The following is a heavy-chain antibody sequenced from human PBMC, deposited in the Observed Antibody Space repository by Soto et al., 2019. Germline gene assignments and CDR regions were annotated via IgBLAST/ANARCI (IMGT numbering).Heavy chain of an antibody. J-gene: IGHJ4*02. CDR3: AKQPGGVTVLHYFDY. V-gene: IGHV4-39*01. D-gene: IGHD2-15*01. CDR2: IYYGGST. Sequence: QLQLQESGPGLVKPSETLSLTCSVSGGSISSSDYYWGWIRQPPGKGLEWIANIYYGGSTFYTPSLKSRVTISVDTSKNQFSLKLDSVTATDTAVYYCAKQPGGVTVLHYFDYWGQGSLVTVSS. CDR1: GGSISSSDYY.